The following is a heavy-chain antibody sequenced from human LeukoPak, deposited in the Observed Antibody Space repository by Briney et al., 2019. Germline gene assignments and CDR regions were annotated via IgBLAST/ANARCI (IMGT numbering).Heavy chain of an antibody. CDR1: GYSFTSYW. D-gene: IGHD3-22*01. CDR2: IYPGDSDN. V-gene: IGHV5-51*01. J-gene: IGHJ4*02. Sequence: GESLKISCKGSGYSFTSYWIGWVRQMPGKGLEWMGIIYPGDSDNRYSPSFQGQVTISADQSISTAYLQWSSLKASDTAMYYCARLPLGYSSGYPFDYWGQGTLVTVSS. CDR3: ARLPLGYSSGYPFDY.